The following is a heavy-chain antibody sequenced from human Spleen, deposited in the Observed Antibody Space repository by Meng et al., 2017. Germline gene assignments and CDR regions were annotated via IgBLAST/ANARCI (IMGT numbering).Heavy chain of an antibody. D-gene: IGHD3-9*01. V-gene: IGHV3-74*03. J-gene: IGHJ4*02. CDR3: ARDADWVIFDH. CDR1: GFTFSSYN. Sequence: GESLKISCAASGFTFSSYNIHWVRQTPGEGLVWVSRINTDASITTHADSVKGRFTISRDDAKNTVYLQMDSLRAEDTAVYYCARDADWVIFDHWGQGALVTVSS. CDR2: INTDASIT.